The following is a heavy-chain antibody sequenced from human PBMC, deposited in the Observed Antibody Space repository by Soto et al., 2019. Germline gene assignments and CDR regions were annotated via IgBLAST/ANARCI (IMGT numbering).Heavy chain of an antibody. V-gene: IGHV1-69*13. D-gene: IGHD2-2*01. CDR1: GGTFSSYA. CDR2: IIPIFGTA. J-gene: IGHJ5*02. Sequence: SVKVSCKASGGTFSSYAISWVRQAPGQGLEWMGGIIPIFGTANYAQKFQGRVAITADESTSKAYMELSSLRSEDTAVYYCETDLNIVLVPVPRGGGSDPWGQGTLVTVSS. CDR3: ETDLNIVLVPVPRGGGSDP.